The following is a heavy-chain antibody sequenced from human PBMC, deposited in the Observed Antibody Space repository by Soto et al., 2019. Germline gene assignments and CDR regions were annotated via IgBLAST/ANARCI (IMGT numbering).Heavy chain of an antibody. CDR1: GFTFSSYA. J-gene: IGHJ5*02. V-gene: IGHV3-30-3*01. Sequence: HVQLVESGGGVVQPGRSLRLSCAASGFTFSSYAMHWVRQAPGKGLEWVAVISYDGSNKYYADSVKGRFTISRDNSKNTLYLQMNSLRAEDTAVYYCASLGNTYYYGSGSFRNWFDPWGQGTLVTVSS. D-gene: IGHD3-10*01. CDR2: ISYDGSNK. CDR3: ASLGNTYYYGSGSFRNWFDP.